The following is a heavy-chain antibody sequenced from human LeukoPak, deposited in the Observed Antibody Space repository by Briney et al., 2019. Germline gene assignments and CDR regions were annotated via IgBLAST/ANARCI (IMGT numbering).Heavy chain of an antibody. V-gene: IGHV4-61*05. CDR2: IYYSGST. CDR1: GGSISSSSYY. CDR3: ARCRVGADALNENWFDP. Sequence: SETLSLTCTVSGGSISSSSYYWSWIRQPPGKGLEWIGYIYYSGSTNYNPSLKSRVTISVDTSKNQFSLKLSSVTAADTAVYYCARCRVGADALNENWFDPWGQGTLVTVSS. J-gene: IGHJ5*02. D-gene: IGHD1-26*01.